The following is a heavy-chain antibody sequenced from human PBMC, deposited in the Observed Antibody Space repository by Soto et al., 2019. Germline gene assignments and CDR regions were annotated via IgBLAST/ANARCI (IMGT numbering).Heavy chain of an antibody. V-gene: IGHV1-18*01. CDR1: GYTFTSYG. CDR2: ISAYNGNT. Sequence: ASVKVSCKASGYTFTSYGISWVRQAPGQGLEWMGWISAYNGNTNYAQKLQGRVTMTTDTSTSTAYMELRSLRSDDTAVYYCARSRSPYYYDSSGYYYGYWGQGTLVTVSS. D-gene: IGHD3-22*01. J-gene: IGHJ4*02. CDR3: ARSRSPYYYDSSGYYYGY.